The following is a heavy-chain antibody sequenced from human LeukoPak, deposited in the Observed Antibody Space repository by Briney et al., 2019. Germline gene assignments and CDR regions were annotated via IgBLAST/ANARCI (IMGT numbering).Heavy chain of an antibody. CDR1: GYSISSGYY. CDR3: ARFTLGATNWFDP. CDR2: IYHSGST. J-gene: IGHJ5*02. V-gene: IGHV4-38-2*01. D-gene: IGHD1-26*01. Sequence: SETLSLTCAVSGYSISSGYYWGWIRQPPGKGLEWIGSIYHSGSTNYNPSLKSRVTISVDTSKNQFSLKLSSVTAADTAVYYCARFTLGATNWFDPWGQGTLVTVSS.